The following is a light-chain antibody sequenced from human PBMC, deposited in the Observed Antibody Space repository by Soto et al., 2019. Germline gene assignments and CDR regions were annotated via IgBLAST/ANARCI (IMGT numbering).Light chain of an antibody. CDR2: GAS. J-gene: IGKJ2*01. Sequence: IVLTQSPGTLSLSPGETAILSCRASQSVTSSHLAWYQQRPGQAPRLLIYGASNRATGIAERFSGSGSGADFRLTISRLEPEDFAVYYCQHYGASQYTFGQGTKLELK. V-gene: IGKV3-20*01. CDR3: QHYGASQYT. CDR1: QSVTSSH.